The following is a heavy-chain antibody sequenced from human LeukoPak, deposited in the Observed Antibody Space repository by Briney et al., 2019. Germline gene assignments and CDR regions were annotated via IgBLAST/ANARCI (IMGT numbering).Heavy chain of an antibody. D-gene: IGHD3-10*01. CDR1: GGSISGYY. CDR2: IHNSGST. CDR3: ARQAYYSGSGSWTGFDY. J-gene: IGHJ4*02. Sequence: SETLSLTCTVSGGSISGYYWSWIRQPPGKGLEWVGYIHNSGSTNYNPSLKSRVTTSVDTSKNQFALKLSSVTAADTAVYYCARQAYYSGSGSWTGFDYWGQGTLVTVSS. V-gene: IGHV4-59*08.